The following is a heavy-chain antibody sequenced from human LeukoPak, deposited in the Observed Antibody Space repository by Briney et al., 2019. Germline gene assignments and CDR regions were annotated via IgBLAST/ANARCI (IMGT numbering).Heavy chain of an antibody. J-gene: IGHJ4*02. CDR3: AKANSGYAVDY. V-gene: IGHV3-9*01. CDR1: GFTFSNAW. D-gene: IGHD3-22*01. Sequence: GGSLRLSCAASGFTFSNAWMSWVRQAPGKGLQWVSGINWNNGNIGYADSVKGRFTISRDNAKNSLFLQMNSLRSEDTALYYCAKANSGYAVDYWGQGILVTVSA. CDR2: INWNNGNI.